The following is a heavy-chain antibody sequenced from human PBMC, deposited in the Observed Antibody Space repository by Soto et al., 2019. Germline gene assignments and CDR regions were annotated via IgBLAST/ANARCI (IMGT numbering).Heavy chain of an antibody. D-gene: IGHD3-3*01. CDR1: GYTFTGYY. V-gene: IGHV1-2*02. Sequence: ASVKVSCKASGYTFTGYYMHWVRQAPGQGLEWMGWTNPNSGGTNYAQKFQGRVTMTRDTSISTAYMELSRLRSDDTAVYYCARGRAGFRSGYFTYSGQGTLVIVSS. CDR2: TNPNSGGT. CDR3: ARGRAGFRSGYFTY. J-gene: IGHJ4*02.